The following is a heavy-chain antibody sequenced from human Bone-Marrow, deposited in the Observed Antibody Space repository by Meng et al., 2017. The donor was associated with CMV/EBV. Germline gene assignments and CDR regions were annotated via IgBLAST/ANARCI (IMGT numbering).Heavy chain of an antibody. D-gene: IGHD6-19*01. J-gene: IGHJ4*02. CDR2: IKSKTDGGTA. CDR3: TTYSHSSGWT. CDR1: GFTFSNAW. Sequence: GESLKISCAASGFTFSNAWMSWVRQAPGKGPEWIGRIKSKTDGGTADYAAPVKGRFTISREDSENTLYLQINSLQSEDTAVYYCTTYSHSSGWTWGQGTLVTVSS. V-gene: IGHV3-15*01.